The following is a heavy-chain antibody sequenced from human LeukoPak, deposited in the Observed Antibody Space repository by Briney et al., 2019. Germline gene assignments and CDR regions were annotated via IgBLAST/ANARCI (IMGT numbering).Heavy chain of an antibody. CDR2: ISSSSSYI. Sequence: GGSLRLSCAASGFSFGTYSMNWVRQSPGKGLEWVSSISSSSSYIYYADSVKGRFTISRDNAKNSLYLQMNSLRAEDTAVYYCARRGPFTRWDFDYWGQGTLVTVSS. CDR1: GFSFGTYS. J-gene: IGHJ4*02. CDR3: ARRGPFTRWDFDY. D-gene: IGHD1-26*01. V-gene: IGHV3-21*01.